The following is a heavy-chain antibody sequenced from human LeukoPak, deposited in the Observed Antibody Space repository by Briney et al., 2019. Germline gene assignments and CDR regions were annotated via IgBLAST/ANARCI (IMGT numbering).Heavy chain of an antibody. CDR2: IYTSGST. J-gene: IGHJ5*02. CDR1: GGSISSGSYY. V-gene: IGHV4-61*02. CDR3: ARAGLRSSSWYVPHNWFDP. Sequence: PSETLSLTCTVSGGSISSGSYYWSWIRQPAGKGLEWIGRIYTSGSTNYNPSLKSRVTISVDTSKNQFSLKLSSVTAADTAVYYCARAGLRSSSWYVPHNWFDPWGQGTLVTVSS. D-gene: IGHD6-13*01.